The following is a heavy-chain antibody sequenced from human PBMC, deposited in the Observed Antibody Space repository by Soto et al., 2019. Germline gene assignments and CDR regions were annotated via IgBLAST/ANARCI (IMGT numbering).Heavy chain of an antibody. CDR3: ATSGGYFDWISY. CDR2: IYPGDSET. Sequence: PGESLKISCKGSGYSFSSYWIGWVRQMPGKGLEWMGIIYPGDSETKYNPSFQGQVTISADKSIRVAYLQWSSLKASDNAIYYCATSGGYFDWISYWGQGTLVTVSS. J-gene: IGHJ4*02. CDR1: GYSFSSYW. V-gene: IGHV5-51*01. D-gene: IGHD3-9*01.